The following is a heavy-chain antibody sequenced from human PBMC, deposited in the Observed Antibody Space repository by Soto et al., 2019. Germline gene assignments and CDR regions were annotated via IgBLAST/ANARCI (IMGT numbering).Heavy chain of an antibody. CDR2: IGTSSDT. D-gene: IGHD3-16*01. J-gene: IGHJ4*02. CDR3: ARGGYPRF. CDR1: GFTFNNYG. Sequence: PGGSLRLSCAASGFTFNNYGMNWVRQAPGKGLEWVSSIGTSSDTYYADSMKGRLTISRDNAQNSLYLQIHSLRVEDTAVYYCARGGYPRFWGQGTLVTVSS. V-gene: IGHV3-21*06.